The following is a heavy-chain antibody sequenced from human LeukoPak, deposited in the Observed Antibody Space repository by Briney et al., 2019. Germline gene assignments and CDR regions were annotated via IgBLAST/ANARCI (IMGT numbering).Heavy chain of an antibody. CDR3: ARDGGYSYGFNYYYGMDV. J-gene: IGHJ6*04. CDR2: IYSGGST. D-gene: IGHD5-18*01. V-gene: IGHV3-53*01. Sequence: GGSLRLSCAASGFTVSSNYMSWVRQAPGKGLEWVSVIYSGGSTYYADSVKGRFTISRDNAKNSLYLQMNSLRAEDTAVYYCARDGGYSYGFNYYYGMDVWGKGTTVTVSS. CDR1: GFTVSSNY.